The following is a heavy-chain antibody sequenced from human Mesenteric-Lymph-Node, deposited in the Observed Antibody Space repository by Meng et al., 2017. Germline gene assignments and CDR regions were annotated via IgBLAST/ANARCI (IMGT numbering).Heavy chain of an antibody. D-gene: IGHD3-22*01. V-gene: IGHV3-23*01. CDR3: AKGGYYDGVRLRGFDC. J-gene: IGHJ4*02. CDR2: ISGGSNVI. CDR1: GFTFSDYA. Sequence: GGSLRLSCAASGFTFSDYAMTWVRQAPGKGLEWVSLISGGSNVIYYAESVKGRFTISRDNSKNTLYLQMNSLRADDTAVYYCAKGGYYDGVRLRGFDCWGQGTLVTVSS.